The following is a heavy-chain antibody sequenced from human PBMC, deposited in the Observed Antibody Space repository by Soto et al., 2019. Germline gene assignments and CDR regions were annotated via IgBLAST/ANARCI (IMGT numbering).Heavy chain of an antibody. CDR2: IYYSGST. D-gene: IGHD5-12*01. Sequence: PSETLSLTCTVSGGSISISSYYWGCIRQPPGKGLEWIGSIYYSGSTYYNPSLKSRVTISVDTSKNQFSLKLSSVTAADTAVYYCARLSIVATNDYWGQGTLVTVSS. V-gene: IGHV4-39*01. CDR1: GGSISISSYY. J-gene: IGHJ4*02. CDR3: ARLSIVATNDY.